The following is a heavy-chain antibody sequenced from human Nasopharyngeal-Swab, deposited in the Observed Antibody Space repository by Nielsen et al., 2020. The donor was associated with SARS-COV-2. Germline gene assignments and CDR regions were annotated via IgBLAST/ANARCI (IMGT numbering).Heavy chain of an antibody. D-gene: IGHD5-24*01. CDR2: ISAYNGNT. CDR3: ARDSSWGRDGYYRGDY. V-gene: IGHV1-18*01. J-gene: IGHJ4*02. Sequence: WVRQAPGQGLEWMGWISAYNGNTNYAQKLQGRVTMTTDTSTSTAYMELRSLRSDDTAVYYCARDSSWGRDGYYRGDYWGQGTLVTVSS.